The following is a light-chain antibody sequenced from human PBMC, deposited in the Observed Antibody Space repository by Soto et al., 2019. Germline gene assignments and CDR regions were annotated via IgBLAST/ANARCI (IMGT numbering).Light chain of an antibody. CDR3: CSYAGSSPYV. CDR1: SSDVGGYNY. Sequence: QSALTQPRAVSGSPGQSVTISCTGTSSDVGGYNYVSWYQQHPGKAPKLMIYDVSKRPSGVPDRFSGSKSGNTASLTISGLQAEDEADYYCCSYAGSSPYVFGTRTKVTVL. J-gene: IGLJ1*01. CDR2: DVS. V-gene: IGLV2-11*01.